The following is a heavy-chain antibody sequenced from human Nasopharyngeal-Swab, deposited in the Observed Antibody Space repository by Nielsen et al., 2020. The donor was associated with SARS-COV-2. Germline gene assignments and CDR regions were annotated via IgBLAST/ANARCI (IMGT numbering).Heavy chain of an antibody. CDR2: IYYSGST. D-gene: IGHD4-17*01. CDR3: ARRGEGYGDYLDY. J-gene: IGHJ4*02. Sequence: SETLSLTWSVSGGSISNYHWNWIRQPPGKGLEWIGYIYYSGSTNYNPSLKSRVTISVDTSKNQFSLKLSSVTAADTAVYYCARRGEGYGDYLDYWGQGTLVTVSS. V-gene: IGHV4-59*08. CDR1: GGSISNYH.